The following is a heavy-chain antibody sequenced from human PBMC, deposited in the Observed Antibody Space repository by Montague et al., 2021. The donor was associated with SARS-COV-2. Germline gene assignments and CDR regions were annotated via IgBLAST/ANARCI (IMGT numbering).Heavy chain of an antibody. CDR3: ARFGSGTFEFDH. CDR1: GASISTSIYF. V-gene: IGHV4-61*02. D-gene: IGHD1-26*01. CDR2: IRTTGHT. J-gene: IGHJ4*02. Sequence: TLSLTCTVSGASISTSIYFWSWIRQPAGKGLEWIGSIRTTGHTDYNSSLESRVFMSVDTSTNQFSLSLTSVTAADTAVYFCARFGSGTFEFDHWGQGTLVTVSS.